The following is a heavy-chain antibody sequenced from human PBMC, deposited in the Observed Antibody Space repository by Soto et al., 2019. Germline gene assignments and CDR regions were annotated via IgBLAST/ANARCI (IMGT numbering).Heavy chain of an antibody. D-gene: IGHD3-10*01. CDR1: GFSFSSYA. J-gene: IGHJ4*02. CDR2: ISGSGSTT. CDR3: AKDPFGDLSYYSDF. Sequence: GGSLRLSCAASGFSFSSYAMTWVRQAPGKGLEWVSSISGSGSTTYIADSVKGRFTISRDNSKDTLYLQMDSLSADDTAPYYCAKDPFGDLSYYSDFWGQGSLVTVSS. V-gene: IGHV3-23*01.